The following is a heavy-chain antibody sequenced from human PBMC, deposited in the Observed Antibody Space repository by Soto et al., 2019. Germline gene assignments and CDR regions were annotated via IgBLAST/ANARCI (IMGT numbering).Heavy chain of an antibody. V-gene: IGHV4-39*01. CDR2: LYYSGSA. D-gene: IGHD3-3*01. CDR3: ARAPTRISICGVDISLPFYF. Sequence: SETLSLTCTVSGGSISNSSNYWAWIRQPTGKRLEWIGSLYYSGSAYYNPSLKSRLTISVDTSKNQFSLRLNSVTAADTAVYYCARAPTRISICGVDISLPFYFWGQGTLVTGSS. J-gene: IGHJ4*02. CDR1: GGSISNSSNY.